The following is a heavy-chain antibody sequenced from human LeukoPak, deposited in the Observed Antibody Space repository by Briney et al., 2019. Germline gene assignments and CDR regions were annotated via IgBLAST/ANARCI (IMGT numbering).Heavy chain of an antibody. J-gene: IGHJ4*02. Sequence: GGSLRLSCAASGFTVSSNYMSWVRQAPGKGLEWVSSITRSSIYTYYADSVKGRFTISRDNAKNSLYLQMNSLRAEDTAVYYCARGRYDRSGYYAIFDYRGQGTLVTVSS. CDR2: ITRSSIYT. D-gene: IGHD3-22*01. CDR1: GFTVSSNY. V-gene: IGHV3-21*01. CDR3: ARGRYDRSGYYAIFDY.